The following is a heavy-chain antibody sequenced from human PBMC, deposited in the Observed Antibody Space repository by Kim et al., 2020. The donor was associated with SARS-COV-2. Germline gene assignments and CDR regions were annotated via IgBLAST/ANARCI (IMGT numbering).Heavy chain of an antibody. CDR3: ARVSCSGGSCYSPSFDY. J-gene: IGHJ4*02. D-gene: IGHD2-15*01. Sequence: VKGRFTLSRDNAKNSMYLQMNSLRDEDTAVYYCARVSCSGGSCYSPSFDYWGQGTLVTVSS. V-gene: IGHV3-48*02.